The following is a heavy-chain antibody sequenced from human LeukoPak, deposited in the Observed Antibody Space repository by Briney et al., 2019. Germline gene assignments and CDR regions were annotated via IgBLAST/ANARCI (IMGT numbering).Heavy chain of an antibody. V-gene: IGHV3-74*01. CDR3: AKFFTGEYVRAFDI. J-gene: IGHJ3*02. D-gene: IGHD3-10*02. CDR1: GW. Sequence: PGGSLRLSCAASGWMHWVRQAPGKGLVWVSGINHDGSRTYYADSVKGRFTISRDNSKNTLYLQMNSLRAEDTAVYYCAKFFTGEYVRAFDIWGQGTMVTVSS. CDR2: INHDGSRT.